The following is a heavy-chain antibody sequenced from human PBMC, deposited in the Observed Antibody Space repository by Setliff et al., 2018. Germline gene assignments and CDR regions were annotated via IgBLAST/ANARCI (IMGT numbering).Heavy chain of an antibody. Sequence: ASVKVSCKTSGYSFTSHYMHWVRQAPGQGLEWMGIINPGGGSASIVQKFQGRVTMTSDTSTSTVFMDLSGLTSDDTAVYYCARVGPSNWGIRGYNWLDPWGQGTLVTVSS. CDR2: INPGGGSA. CDR3: ARVGPSNWGIRGYNWLDP. J-gene: IGHJ5*02. D-gene: IGHD3-10*01. V-gene: IGHV1-46*01. CDR1: GYSFTSHY.